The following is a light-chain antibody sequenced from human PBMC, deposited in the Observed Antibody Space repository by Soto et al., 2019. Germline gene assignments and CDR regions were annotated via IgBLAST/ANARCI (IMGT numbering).Light chain of an antibody. V-gene: IGLV2-14*01. CDR3: SSYISRSRV. CDR1: SSDVGGYNY. J-gene: IGLJ1*01. CDR2: EVN. Sequence: QSVLTQPASVSGSPGQSITISCTGTSSDVGGYNYVSWYQQHPGKAPKLMIYEVNNRPSGVSNRFSGSKSGNTASLTISGLQAEDEADYYCSSYISRSRVFGTGTKVTVL.